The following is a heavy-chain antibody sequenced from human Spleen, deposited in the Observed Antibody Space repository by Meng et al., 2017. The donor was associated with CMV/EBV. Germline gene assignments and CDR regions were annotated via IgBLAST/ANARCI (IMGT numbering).Heavy chain of an antibody. V-gene: IGHV1-18*01. Sequence: ASVKVSCKTSKYSFATYVISWVRQAPGQSLEWMGWVSGHGDNTNYAQILRDRVTMTTDISMTTASMELRSLRSDDTAVYYCAIGIAGGSFDYWGQGTLVTVSS. CDR1: KYSFATYV. CDR3: AIGIAGGSFDY. D-gene: IGHD1-26*01. CDR2: VSGHGDNT. J-gene: IGHJ4*02.